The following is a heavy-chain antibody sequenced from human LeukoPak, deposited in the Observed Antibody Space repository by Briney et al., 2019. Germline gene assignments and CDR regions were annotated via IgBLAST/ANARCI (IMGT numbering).Heavy chain of an antibody. CDR1: GGSISSSNW. D-gene: IGHD3-22*01. CDR3: ARAGYYYDSSGPLGSFDY. J-gene: IGHJ4*02. V-gene: IGHV4-4*02. CDR2: IYHSGST. Sequence: SGTLSLTCAVSGGSISSSNWWSWVRQPPGKGLEWIGEIYHSGSTNYNPSLKSRVTISVDKSKNQFSLKLSSVTAADTAVYYCARAGYYYDSSGPLGSFDYWGQGTLVTVSS.